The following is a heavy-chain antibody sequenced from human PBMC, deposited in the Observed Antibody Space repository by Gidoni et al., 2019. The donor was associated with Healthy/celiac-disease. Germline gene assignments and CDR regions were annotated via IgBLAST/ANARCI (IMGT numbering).Heavy chain of an antibody. D-gene: IGHD4-17*01. Sequence: EVQLVETGGGLIQPGGSLRLPCAASGFPVSSNYMSWVRQAPGKGLEGVSVIYSGGSTYYADSVKGRFTISRDNSKNTLYLQMNSLRAEDTAVYYCARDAYGDYVFDYWGQGTLVTVSS. J-gene: IGHJ4*02. CDR1: GFPVSSNY. CDR2: IYSGGST. V-gene: IGHV3-53*02. CDR3: ARDAYGDYVFDY.